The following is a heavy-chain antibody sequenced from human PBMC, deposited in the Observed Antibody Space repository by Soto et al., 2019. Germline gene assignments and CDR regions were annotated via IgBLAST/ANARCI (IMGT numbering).Heavy chain of an antibody. CDR2: INPSGGST. J-gene: IGHJ6*02. Sequence: ASVKVSCKASGYTFTSYYMHWVRQAPGQGLEWMGIINPSGGSTSYAQKFQGRVTMTRDTSTSTVYMELSSLRSEDTAVYYWAREHVVVVAATTFVNYYYGMDVWGQGTTVTVSS. CDR3: AREHVVVVAATTFVNYYYGMDV. V-gene: IGHV1-46*01. D-gene: IGHD2-15*01. CDR1: GYTFTSYY.